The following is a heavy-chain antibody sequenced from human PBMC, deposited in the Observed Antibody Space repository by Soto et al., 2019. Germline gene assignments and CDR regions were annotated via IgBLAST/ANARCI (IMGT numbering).Heavy chain of an antibody. Sequence: QVQLVQSGGEVKTPGASVKVSCTASGYTFASFGVTWVRQAPGQGLEWVGWISAYNGATHYAQKFQGRVTLTTDTSTNTVSLALRRLKADDTALYYCVRDDIAVSGATPDYWGQGTRVTVSS. CDR2: ISAYNGAT. CDR1: GYTFASFG. D-gene: IGHD6-19*01. V-gene: IGHV1-18*01. J-gene: IGHJ4*02. CDR3: VRDDIAVSGATPDY.